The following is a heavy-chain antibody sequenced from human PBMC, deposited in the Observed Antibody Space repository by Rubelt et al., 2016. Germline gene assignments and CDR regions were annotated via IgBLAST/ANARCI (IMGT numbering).Heavy chain of an antibody. CDR2: INHSGST. CDR1: GGSFSGYY. CDR3: ARVTGVSSDY. J-gene: IGHJ4*02. V-gene: IGHV4-34*01. D-gene: IGHD5/OR15-5a*01. Sequence: QVQLQQWGAGLLKPSETLSLTCAVYGGSFSGYYWSWIRQPPGKGLEWIGEINHSGSTNYNPSLKSRVTISVDTSKNQFSLKLSSVTAADTAVYYCARVTGVSSDYWGQGTLVTVSS.